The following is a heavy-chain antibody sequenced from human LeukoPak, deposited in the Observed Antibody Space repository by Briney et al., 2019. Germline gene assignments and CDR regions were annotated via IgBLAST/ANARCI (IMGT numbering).Heavy chain of an antibody. Sequence: SETLSLTCTVSGGSISSSSYYWGWIRQPPGKGLEWIGSIYYSGSTYYNPSLKSRVTISVDTSKNQFSLKLSSVTAADTAVYYCARASPVTHDAFDIWGQGTMVTVSS. CDR3: ARASPVTHDAFDI. J-gene: IGHJ3*02. V-gene: IGHV4-39*07. CDR1: GGSISSSSYY. D-gene: IGHD4-23*01. CDR2: IYYSGST.